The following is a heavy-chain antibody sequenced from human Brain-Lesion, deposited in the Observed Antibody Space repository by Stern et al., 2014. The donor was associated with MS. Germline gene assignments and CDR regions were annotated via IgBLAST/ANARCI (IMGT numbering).Heavy chain of an antibody. Sequence: MQLVESGAEVKKPGASVKVSCKTSGYIFIGYYIHWVRQATGQGLEWMAWINPNTGGTKYAQKFQGRVTMSRDTSISTAYVELSSLTSDDTAVYYCARDHYLGMDVWGQGTTVTVSS. D-gene: IGHD1-26*01. CDR3: ARDHYLGMDV. CDR1: GYIFIGYY. J-gene: IGHJ6*02. CDR2: INPNTGGT. V-gene: IGHV1-2*02.